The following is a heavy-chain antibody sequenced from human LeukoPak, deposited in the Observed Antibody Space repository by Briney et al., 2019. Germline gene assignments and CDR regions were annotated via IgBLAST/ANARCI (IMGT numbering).Heavy chain of an antibody. CDR1: GGSISRCN. V-gene: IGHV4-59*01. J-gene: IGHJ4*02. Sequence: SDTLSLPCTVSGGSISRCNWCWKWQILEQGLEWIGYIYYSGSTNYNPSLTTRVTIAVDTSKYQFSLKQSSVPAADTAVYYCARGEAESLDYWGQGTLVTVSS. CDR3: ARGEAESLDY. CDR2: IYYSGST. D-gene: IGHD2-15*01.